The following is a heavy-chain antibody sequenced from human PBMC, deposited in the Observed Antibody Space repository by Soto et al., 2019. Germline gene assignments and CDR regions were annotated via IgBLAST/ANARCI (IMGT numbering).Heavy chain of an antibody. CDR1: GGSLSSSAYS. CDR3: ARELLFYYSDGLSWDDAFDI. Sequence: QMHLQESGSGLVKPSQTLSLTCAVSGGSLSSSAYSWSWIRQPPGKGLEGIGFIYQSGSTYYNPSLKSRVTMSLDRPKNQFSLKLSSVTAADTAVYYCARELLFYYSDGLSWDDAFDIWGQGTMVTVSS. CDR2: IYQSGST. J-gene: IGHJ3*02. V-gene: IGHV4-30-2*01. D-gene: IGHD5-18*01.